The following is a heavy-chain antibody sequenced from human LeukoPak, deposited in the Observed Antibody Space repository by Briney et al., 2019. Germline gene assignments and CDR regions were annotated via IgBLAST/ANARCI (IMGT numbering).Heavy chain of an antibody. CDR3: ARAPLYDYVWGIYRQAFDI. D-gene: IGHD3-16*02. CDR1: GGSISSYY. CDR2: IYYSGST. J-gene: IGHJ3*02. V-gene: IGHV4-59*01. Sequence: SETLSLTCTVSGGSISSYYWSWIRQPPGKGLEWIGYIYYSGSTNYNPSLKSRVTISVDTSKNQFSLKLSSVTAADTAVYYCARAPLYDYVWGIYRQAFDIWGQGTMVTVSS.